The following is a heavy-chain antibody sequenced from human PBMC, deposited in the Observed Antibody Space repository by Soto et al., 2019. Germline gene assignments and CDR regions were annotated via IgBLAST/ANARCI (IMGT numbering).Heavy chain of an antibody. CDR2: IGTAGDT. CDR3: ARGSSGWYYFDY. J-gene: IGHJ4*02. Sequence: EVQLVESGGGLVQPGGSLRLSCAASGFTFSSYDMHWVRQATGKGLEWVSAIGTAGDTYYPGSVKGRFTISRENAKNSLYLQMNSLRAGDTAVYYCARGSSGWYYFDYWGQGTLVTVSS. D-gene: IGHD6-19*01. CDR1: GFTFSSYD. V-gene: IGHV3-13*01.